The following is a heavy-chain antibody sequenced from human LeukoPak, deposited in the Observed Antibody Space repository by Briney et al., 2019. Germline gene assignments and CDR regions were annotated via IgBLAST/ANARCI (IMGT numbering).Heavy chain of an antibody. CDR1: GFTFSSYS. D-gene: IGHD4-17*01. CDR2: INHSGST. CDR3: ARDDYGDYYYYYYMDV. Sequence: GSLRLSCAASGFTFSSYSMNWVRQAPGKGLEWIGEINHSGSTNYNPSLKSRVTISVDTSKNQFSLKLSSVTAADTAVYYCARDDYGDYYYYYYMDVWGKGTTVTVSS. V-gene: IGHV4-34*01. J-gene: IGHJ6*03.